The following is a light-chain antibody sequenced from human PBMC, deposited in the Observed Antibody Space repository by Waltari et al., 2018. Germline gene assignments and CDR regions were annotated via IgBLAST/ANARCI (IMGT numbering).Light chain of an antibody. V-gene: IGLV2-14*03. CDR2: DVS. J-gene: IGLJ2*01. CDR1: SSDSGADNY. CDR3: SSFTSSTTGI. Sequence: SALTQPDSVSGSPGQSITISCSGVSSDSGADNYVSWYRRHPGEAPKVIIYDVSNRPSVVSNRFSGSKSGSTASLTISGLQPEDEAVYYCSSFTSSTTGIFGGGTKLTVL.